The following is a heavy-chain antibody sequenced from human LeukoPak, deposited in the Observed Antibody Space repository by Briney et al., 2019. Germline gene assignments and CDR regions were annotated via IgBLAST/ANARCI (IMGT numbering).Heavy chain of an antibody. CDR2: ISGSGGST. J-gene: IGHJ6*03. CDR1: GFTFSSYW. Sequence: GGSLRLSCAASGFTFSSYWMHWVRQAPGKGLEWVSAISGSGGSTYYADSVKGRFTISRDNAKSSLYLQMNSLRTEDMALYYCAKAVGATHNYMDVWGNGTTVTVSS. CDR3: AKAVGATHNYMDV. V-gene: IGHV3-23*01. D-gene: IGHD1-26*01.